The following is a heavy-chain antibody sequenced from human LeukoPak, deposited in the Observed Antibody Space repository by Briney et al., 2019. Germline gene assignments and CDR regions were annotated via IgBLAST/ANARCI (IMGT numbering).Heavy chain of an antibody. Sequence: GGSLRLSCAASGFTFNSYPMNWVRQAPGRGLEWVSFISTSSSYIYYADSVKGRFTISRDNAQNSLYLQMNSLRVEDTAIYYCARDPYNGAYSEGYYYYYMDVWGKGTTVTVSS. CDR3: ARDPYNGAYSEGYYYYYMDV. CDR2: ISTSSSYI. D-gene: IGHD1-1*01. CDR1: GFTFNSYP. J-gene: IGHJ6*03. V-gene: IGHV3-21*01.